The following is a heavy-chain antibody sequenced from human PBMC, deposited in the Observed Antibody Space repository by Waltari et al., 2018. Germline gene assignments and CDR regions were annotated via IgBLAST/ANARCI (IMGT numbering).Heavy chain of an antibody. V-gene: IGHV3-53*01. CDR3: AKVDNVGLNNY. Sequence: EVQLVESGGDLIQPGGSLRLSCAASEFTVGNNFMGWVRQAPGKGLEWVSVIYSGGSTNYIDSVRGRFTISRDSSKNTLYLQMNSLRAENTAVYYCAKVDNVGLNNYWGQGTLVTVSS. CDR2: IYSGGST. J-gene: IGHJ4*02. D-gene: IGHD1-1*01. CDR1: EFTVGNNF.